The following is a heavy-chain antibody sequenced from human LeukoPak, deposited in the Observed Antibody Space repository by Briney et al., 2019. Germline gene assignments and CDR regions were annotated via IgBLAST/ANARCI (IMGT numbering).Heavy chain of an antibody. Sequence: KPGGSLRLSCAASGFTFSDYYMSWIRQAPGKGLEWVSYISSSGSTIYYADSVKGRFTISRDNAKNSLYLQMNSLRAEVTAVYYCAKYDFWSGFHYYYYYMDVWGKGTTVTVSS. CDR1: GFTFSDYY. CDR2: ISSSGSTI. CDR3: AKYDFWSGFHYYYYYMDV. V-gene: IGHV3-11*04. D-gene: IGHD3-3*01. J-gene: IGHJ6*03.